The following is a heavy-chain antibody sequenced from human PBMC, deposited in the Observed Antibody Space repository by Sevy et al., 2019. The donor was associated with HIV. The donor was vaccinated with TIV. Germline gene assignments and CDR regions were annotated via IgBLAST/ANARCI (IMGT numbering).Heavy chain of an antibody. CDR2: ISYDGFKT. J-gene: IGHJ4*02. Sequence: GGSLRLSYAASGFTFSTYGMHWVRQAPGKGLEWVAVISYDGFKTYYADSMKGRFTISRDNSKNTLYLQMNSLRVEDTALYFCAKDGGWYNYAPSDYWGLGTLVTVSS. V-gene: IGHV3-30*18. D-gene: IGHD1-1*01. CDR1: GFTFSTYG. CDR3: AKDGGWYNYAPSDY.